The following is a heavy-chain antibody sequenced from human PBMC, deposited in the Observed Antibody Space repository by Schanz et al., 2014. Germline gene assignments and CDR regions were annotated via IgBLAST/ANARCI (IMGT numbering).Heavy chain of an antibody. CDR2: ILYDGSKT. J-gene: IGHJ3*02. CDR3: AREEGYGYGPGAFDI. CDR1: GFSFSTYA. V-gene: IGHV3-30*04. Sequence: QVQLVESGGGVVQPGRSLSLSCAASGFSFSTYAMHWVRQAPGKGLEWVAVILYDGSKTYYADSVKGRFTISRDNSKNTLSLQMNSLRAEDTAVYYCAREEGYGYGPGAFDIWGQGTMVTVSS. D-gene: IGHD5-18*01.